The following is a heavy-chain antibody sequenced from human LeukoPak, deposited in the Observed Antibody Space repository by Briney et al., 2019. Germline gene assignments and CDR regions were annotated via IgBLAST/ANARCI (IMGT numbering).Heavy chain of an antibody. CDR2: ISGSGNYT. D-gene: IGHD4-17*01. Sequence: GGSLRLSCAASELTFSSYPMSWVRQAPGKGLEWVSAISGSGNYTYCADSVEGRFTISRDNSKNTLYLQMNNLRAEDTAVYYCAKVVWEVTTNYWGQGTLVAVSS. CDR1: ELTFSSYP. CDR3: AKVVWEVTTNY. J-gene: IGHJ4*02. V-gene: IGHV3-23*01.